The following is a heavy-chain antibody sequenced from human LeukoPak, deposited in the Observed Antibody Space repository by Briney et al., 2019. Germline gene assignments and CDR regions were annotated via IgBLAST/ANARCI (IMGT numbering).Heavy chain of an antibody. J-gene: IGHJ4*01. Sequence: GGSLRLSCAASGFTFSSYSMNWVRQAPGKGLEWVSSISSSSRYIYYADSMKGRFTISRDNAKNSLYLQMDSLRAEDTAVYYCARETYCTNTSCPIGDHFDYWGHGTLVTVSS. D-gene: IGHD2-2*01. CDR3: ARETYCTNTSCPIGDHFDY. CDR1: GFTFSSYS. V-gene: IGHV3-21*01. CDR2: ISSSSRYI.